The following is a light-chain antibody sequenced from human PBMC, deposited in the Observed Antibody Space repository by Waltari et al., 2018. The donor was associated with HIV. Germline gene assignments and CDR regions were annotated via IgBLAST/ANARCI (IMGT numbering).Light chain of an antibody. V-gene: IGLV4-69*01. Sequence: QLVLTQSASASASLGASVKLTCTLSSGYTAYAIAWHQQQAEKGPRYVMKVKSDGRYSRGDGIPDRFSGSSSEAERYLTSSSLQSEDEADYYCQTWDTGIRVFGGGTKLTVL. CDR1: SGYTAYA. CDR3: QTWDTGIRV. CDR2: VKSDGRY. J-gene: IGLJ3*02.